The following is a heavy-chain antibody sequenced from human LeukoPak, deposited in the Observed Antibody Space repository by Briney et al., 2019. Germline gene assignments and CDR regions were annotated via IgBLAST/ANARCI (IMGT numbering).Heavy chain of an antibody. CDR2: IIPILGIA. V-gene: IGHV1-69*04. CDR3: ARDRATIFGVVIFFDY. CDR1: GGTFSSYA. J-gene: IGHJ4*02. D-gene: IGHD3-3*01. Sequence: SVKVSCKASGGTFSSYAISWVRQAPGQGLEWMGRIIPILGIANYAQKFQGRVAITADKSTSTAYMELSSLRSEDTAVYYCARDRATIFGVVIFFDYWGQGTLVTVSS.